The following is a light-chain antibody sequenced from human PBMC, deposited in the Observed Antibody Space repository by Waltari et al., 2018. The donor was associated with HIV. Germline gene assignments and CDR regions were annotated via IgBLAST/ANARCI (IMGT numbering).Light chain of an antibody. CDR1: SSNIGGNF. CDR2: RDN. V-gene: IGLV1-47*01. J-gene: IGLJ1*01. CDR3: AAWDDSLSGLYV. Sequence: QSVLTQPPSASGTPGQRVTISCSGSSSNIGGNFVYWYQQLPGTAPKLLIYRDNQRPAGGPNRFSGSKSGTSASLAINGLRSEDEADYYCAAWDDSLSGLYVFGTGTKVTVL.